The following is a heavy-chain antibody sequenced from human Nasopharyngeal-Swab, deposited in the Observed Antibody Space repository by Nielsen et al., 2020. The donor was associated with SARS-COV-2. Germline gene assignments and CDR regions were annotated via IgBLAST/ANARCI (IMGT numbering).Heavy chain of an antibody. D-gene: IGHD3-10*01. CDR2: ISGSGGST. CDR3: AKRVSLYGSGSYYFDD. Sequence: GESLKISCAASGFTFSSYAMGWVRQAPGKGLEWVSAISGSGGSTYYADSVKGRFTISRGNSKKTLYLQMNSLRAEDTTVYYCAKRVSLYGSGSYYFDDWGQGALVTVSS. J-gene: IGHJ4*02. CDR1: GFTFSSYA. V-gene: IGHV3-23*01.